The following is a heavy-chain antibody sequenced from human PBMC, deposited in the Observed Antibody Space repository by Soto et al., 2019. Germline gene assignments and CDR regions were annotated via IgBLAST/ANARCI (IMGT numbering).Heavy chain of an antibody. CDR1: GVSFNNNG. Sequence: QVQLVQSGAEVKKPGSSVKVSCKTSGVSFNNNGIGWGRQAPGHGLEWMGGVSPPFRTSNYARKFQGRISITADESTGTVNMELSSLTSEDTAQYYGARVLYYGSGSYSPYGMDVWGQGTTVTVSS. V-gene: IGHV1-69*01. D-gene: IGHD3-10*01. CDR3: ARVLYYGSGSYSPYGMDV. J-gene: IGHJ6*02. CDR2: VSPPFRTS.